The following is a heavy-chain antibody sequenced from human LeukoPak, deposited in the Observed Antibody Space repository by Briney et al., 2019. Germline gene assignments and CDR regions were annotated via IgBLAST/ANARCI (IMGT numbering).Heavy chain of an antibody. Sequence: SETLSLTCTVSGDSITSYYRNWIRQPPGKGLERIGYVYYRGATNYNPSLKTRVTTSIDTSKKQFSLKLSSVTAADTAVYFCAGVFSGRRPFELWGKGTLVTVSS. J-gene: IGHJ4*02. CDR1: GDSITSYY. CDR2: VYYRGAT. V-gene: IGHV4-59*01. D-gene: IGHD3-10*01. CDR3: AGVFSGRRPFEL.